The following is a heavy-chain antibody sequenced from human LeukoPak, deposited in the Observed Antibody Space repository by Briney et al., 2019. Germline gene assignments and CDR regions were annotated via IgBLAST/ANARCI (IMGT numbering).Heavy chain of an antibody. D-gene: IGHD5-24*01. CDR3: ARDRRRDGYYFDY. CDR2: VYYSGST. J-gene: IGHJ4*02. Sequence: SETLSLTCTVSGGSISSPYYWGWIRQPPGKGLEWIGSVYYSGSTSYSPSLKSRVTISVDTSKNQFSLQLSSVTAADTALYYCARDRRRDGYYFDYWGQGTLVTVSS. CDR1: GGSISSPYY. V-gene: IGHV4-39*07.